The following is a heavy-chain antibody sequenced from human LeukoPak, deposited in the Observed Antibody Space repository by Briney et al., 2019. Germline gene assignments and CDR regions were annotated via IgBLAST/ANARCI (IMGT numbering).Heavy chain of an antibody. CDR3: ALGVTRVNAFDI. Sequence: GGSLRLSCAASGFTFSSYSMNWVRQAPGKGLEWVSYISSSSSTIYYADSVKGRFTISRDNAKNSLYLQMNSLRDEDTVVYYCALGVTRVNAFDIWGKGTMVTVSS. V-gene: IGHV3-48*02. CDR2: ISSSSSTI. D-gene: IGHD4-17*01. J-gene: IGHJ3*02. CDR1: GFTFSSYS.